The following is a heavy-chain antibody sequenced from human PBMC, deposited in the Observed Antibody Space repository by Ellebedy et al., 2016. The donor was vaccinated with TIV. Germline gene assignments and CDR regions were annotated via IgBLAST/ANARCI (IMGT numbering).Heavy chain of an antibody. CDR3: ARMTSRGFSTPAY. V-gene: IGHV4-38-2*02. CDR2: MFHSGST. J-gene: IGHJ4*02. CDR1: QYAINGGYY. Sequence: SETLSLTXSVSQYAINGGYYWGWIRQTPGKRLQWIASMFHSGSTYYNPSLRSRVTISVDTSKNQLSLKLIPVTAADTAIYYCARMTSRGFSTPAYWGQGTLVTVSS. D-gene: IGHD6-19*01.